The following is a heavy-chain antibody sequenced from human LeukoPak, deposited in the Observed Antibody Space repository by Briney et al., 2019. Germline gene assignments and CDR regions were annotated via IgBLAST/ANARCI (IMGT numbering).Heavy chain of an antibody. CDR2: IKQDGSEK. D-gene: IGHD3-10*01. CDR3: ARDDGSGSYYLYYYYGMDV. V-gene: IGHV3-7*01. J-gene: IGHJ6*02. Sequence: PGGSLRLSRAASGFTFSSYWMSWVRQAPGKGLEWVANIKQDGSEKYYVDSVKGRFTISSDNAKNSLYLQMNSLRAEDTAVYYCARDDGSGSYYLYYYYGMDVWGQGTTVTVSS. CDR1: GFTFSSYW.